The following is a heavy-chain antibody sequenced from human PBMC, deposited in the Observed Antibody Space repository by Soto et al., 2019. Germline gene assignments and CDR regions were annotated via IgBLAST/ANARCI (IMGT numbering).Heavy chain of an antibody. D-gene: IGHD2-2*01. V-gene: IGHV2-5*02. CDR1: GFSLSTSGVG. Sequence: QITLKESGPTLVKPTQTPTLTCTFSGFSLSTSGVGVGWIRQPPGKALEWLALIYWDDDKRYSPSLKSRLTITKDTSKNQVVLTMTNMDPVDTATYYCAHSRAAIDDEYFQHWGQGTLVTVSS. CDR2: IYWDDDK. CDR3: AHSRAAIDDEYFQH. J-gene: IGHJ1*01.